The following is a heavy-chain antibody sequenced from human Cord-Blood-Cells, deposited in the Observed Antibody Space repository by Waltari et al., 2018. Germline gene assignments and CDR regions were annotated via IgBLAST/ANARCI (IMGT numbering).Heavy chain of an antibody. CDR3: AKGGNFDL. CDR1: GFTFSSYG. Sequence: QVQLVESGGGVVQPGRSLRLSCAASGFTFSSYGLHWVRQAPGKGLEWVAVISYDGSNKYYADSVKGRFTISRDNSKNTLYLQMNSLRAEDTAVYYCAKGGNFDLWGRGTLVTVSS. J-gene: IGHJ2*01. CDR2: ISYDGSNK. D-gene: IGHD1-26*01. V-gene: IGHV3-30*18.